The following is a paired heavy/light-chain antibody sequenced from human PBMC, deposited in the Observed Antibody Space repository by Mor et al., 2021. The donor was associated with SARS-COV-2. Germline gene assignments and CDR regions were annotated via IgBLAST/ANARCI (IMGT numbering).Heavy chain of an antibody. D-gene: IGHD1-26*01. CDR1: GGSINSGGYY. CDR2: IYYTGSL. Sequence: QVQLQESGPGLVKPSQTLSLTCTVSGGSINSGGYYWAWIRHHPGKGLEWIGNIYYTGSLYYNPSLKSRVTISADTSDNQFSLNLTSVTAADTAVYYCARAARWATLFEDWGQGTLVTVSS. CDR3: ARAARWATLFED. V-gene: IGHV4-31*03. J-gene: IGHJ4*02.
Light chain of an antibody. V-gene: IGKV2-24*01. CDR2: KIS. CDR1: QSLVHSDGNTY. J-gene: IGKJ2*01. Sequence: DVVLTQTPLSSPVTLGQPASISCRSDQSLVHSDGNTYLSWLQQRPGQPPRLLIYKISNRFSGVPDRFTGSGAGTDFTLKISRVEAEDVGIYYCMQATQSLTFGQGTKLDIK. CDR3: MQATQSLT.